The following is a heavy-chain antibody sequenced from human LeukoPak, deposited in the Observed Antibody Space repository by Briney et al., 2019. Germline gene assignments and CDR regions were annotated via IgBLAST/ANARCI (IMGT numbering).Heavy chain of an antibody. J-gene: IGHJ6*03. CDR1: GGSISSGSYY. Sequence: PSRTLSLTCTVAGGSISSGSYYWSWIRQPAGKGLEWIGRMYTSGSTNYNPSLKSRVTISVDTSKNQFSLKLSSVTSADTAVYYCARVGGSDRYYYYYMHVWAKGTTVTVSS. CDR3: ARVGGSDRYYYYYMHV. CDR2: MYTSGST. V-gene: IGHV4-61*02. D-gene: IGHD3-16*01.